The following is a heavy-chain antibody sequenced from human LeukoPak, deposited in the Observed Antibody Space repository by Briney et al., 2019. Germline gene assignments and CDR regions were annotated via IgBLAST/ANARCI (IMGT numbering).Heavy chain of an antibody. CDR2: IGGSGSGGST. V-gene: IGHV3-23*01. CDR3: ARDTRHYYESSRYIRIEGSQDFDY. J-gene: IGHJ4*02. Sequence: GGSLRLSCAASGFTFSTYAMSWVRQAPGKGLEWVSTIGGSGSGGSTYYADSVKGRFTISRDNAKNSLYLQMNSLRAEDTAVYYCARDTRHYYESSRYIRIEGSQDFDYWGQGTLVTVSS. D-gene: IGHD3-22*01. CDR1: GFTFSTYA.